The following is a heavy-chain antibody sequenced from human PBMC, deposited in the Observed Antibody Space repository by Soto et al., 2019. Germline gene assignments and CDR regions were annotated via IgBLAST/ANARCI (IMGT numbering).Heavy chain of an antibody. CDR1: GFTVSSNY. Sequence: EVQVVESGGGFIQPGGSLRLSCAASGFTVSSNYMTWVRQAPGKGLEWVSDIYSDGRTYYADSVKGRFTMSRDNSKNTVYLQMNSLRAEDTAVYYCARGYNWFDPWGQGPLVTVSS. CDR2: IYSDGRT. J-gene: IGHJ5*02. V-gene: IGHV3-53*01. CDR3: ARGYNWFDP.